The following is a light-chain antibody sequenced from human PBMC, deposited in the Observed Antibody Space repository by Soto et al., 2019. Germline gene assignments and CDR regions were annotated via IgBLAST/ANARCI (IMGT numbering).Light chain of an antibody. Sequence: QSALTQPASVSGSPGQSITISCTGTSSDVGSYNLVSWYQQHPGKAPTLMIYEVSKRPSGVSNRFSGSKSGNTASLTISGLQAEDEADYYCCSYAGSSYVFGTGTKVTVL. CDR2: EVS. V-gene: IGLV2-23*02. J-gene: IGLJ1*01. CDR3: CSYAGSSYV. CDR1: SSDVGSYNL.